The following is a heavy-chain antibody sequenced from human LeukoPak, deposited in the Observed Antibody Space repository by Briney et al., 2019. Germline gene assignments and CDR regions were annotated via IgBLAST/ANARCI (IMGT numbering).Heavy chain of an antibody. CDR3: ATYAAGSFGQGGNYFDY. J-gene: IGHJ4*02. CDR1: GGSISSYY. V-gene: IGHV4-59*06. D-gene: IGHD3-16*01. Sequence: SETLSLTCTVSGGSISSYYWSWIRQHPGKGLEWIGYIYYTGSSYSDPSLKSRVSISLDTSKSQFSLRLSSVTAADTAMYYCATYAAGSFGQGGNYFDYWGQGILVTVSS. CDR2: IYYTGSS.